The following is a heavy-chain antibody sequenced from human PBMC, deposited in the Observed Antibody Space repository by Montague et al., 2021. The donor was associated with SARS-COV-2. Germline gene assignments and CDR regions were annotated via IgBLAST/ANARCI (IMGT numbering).Heavy chain of an antibody. CDR1: GGSINSSSCY. V-gene: IGHV4-39*01. D-gene: IGHD3-3*01. Sequence: SETLSLTCTVSGGSINSSSCYWGWIRQPPGKGLEWIGSIYYSGSTYYNPSLKSRVTISVDTSKNQFSLKLSSVTAADTAVYYCARKASRGITIFGVATASYYFDYWGQGALVTVSS. CDR3: ARKASRGITIFGVATASYYFDY. CDR2: IYYSGST. J-gene: IGHJ4*02.